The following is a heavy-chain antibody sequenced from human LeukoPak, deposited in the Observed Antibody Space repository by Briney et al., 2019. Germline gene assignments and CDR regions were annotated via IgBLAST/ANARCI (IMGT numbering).Heavy chain of an antibody. V-gene: IGHV6-1*01. CDR2: TYFRSKWYN. D-gene: IGHD3-22*01. CDR3: ARGTWDSSGYYNIDY. Sequence: SPTLSLTFAISGDSVSTNSAAWNWIRQSPSRGLEWLGRTYFRSKWYNDYAESVKSRITINADTTKDQFSLQMNSVIPEDTAVYYCARGTWDSSGYYNIDYWGQGTLVTVSS. J-gene: IGHJ4*02. CDR1: GDSVSTNSAA.